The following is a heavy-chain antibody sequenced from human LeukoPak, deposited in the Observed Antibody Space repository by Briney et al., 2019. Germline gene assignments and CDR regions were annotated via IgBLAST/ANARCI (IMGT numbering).Heavy chain of an antibody. J-gene: IGHJ6*02. Sequence: ASVKVSCKASGYTFTSYGISWVRQAPGQGLEWMGGFDPEDGETIYAQKFQGRVTMTEDTSTDTAYMELSSLRSEDTAVYYCATDFTPYYYYGMDVWGQGTTVTVSS. CDR3: ATDFTPYYYYGMDV. CDR1: GYTFTSYG. V-gene: IGHV1-24*01. CDR2: FDPEDGET.